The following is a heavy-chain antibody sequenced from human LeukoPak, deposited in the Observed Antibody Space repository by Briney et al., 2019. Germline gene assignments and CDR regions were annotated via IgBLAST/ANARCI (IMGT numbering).Heavy chain of an antibody. J-gene: IGHJ5*02. CDR2: IYHSGST. Sequence: PSETLSLTCAVSGGSISSGGYSWSWIRQPPGKGLEWIGYIYHSGSTYYNPSLKSRVTISVDTSKNQFSLKLSSVTAADTAVYYCGVSMVRPPWGWFDPWGQGTLVTVSS. D-gene: IGHD3-10*01. CDR3: GVSMVRPPWGWFDP. V-gene: IGHV4-30-2*01. CDR1: GGSISSGGYS.